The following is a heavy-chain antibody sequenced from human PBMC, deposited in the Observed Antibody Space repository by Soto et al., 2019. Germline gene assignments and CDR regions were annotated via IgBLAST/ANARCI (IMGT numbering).Heavy chain of an antibody. Sequence: GGSLRLSCAASGFTFSSYAMHWVRQAPGKGLEWVAVISYDGSNKYYADSVKGRFTISRDNSKNTLYLQMNSLRAEDTAVYYCARVTTVTTRPGNYYYGMDVWGQGTTVTVSS. D-gene: IGHD4-17*01. V-gene: IGHV3-30-3*01. CDR3: ARVTTVTTRPGNYYYGMDV. CDR2: ISYDGSNK. CDR1: GFTFSSYA. J-gene: IGHJ6*02.